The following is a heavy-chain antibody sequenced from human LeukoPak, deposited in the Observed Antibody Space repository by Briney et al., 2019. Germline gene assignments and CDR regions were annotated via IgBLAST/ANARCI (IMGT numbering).Heavy chain of an antibody. Sequence: GGSLKLSCAASGFTFSGSAMHWVRRASGKGLEWVGRIRSKANSYATAYAASVKGRFTISRDDSKNTAYLQMNSLKTEDTAVYYCRYCSSTSCYYDYWGQGTLVTVSS. CDR3: RYCSSTSCYYDY. J-gene: IGHJ4*02. CDR1: GFTFSGSA. V-gene: IGHV3-73*01. D-gene: IGHD2-2*01. CDR2: IRSKANSYAT.